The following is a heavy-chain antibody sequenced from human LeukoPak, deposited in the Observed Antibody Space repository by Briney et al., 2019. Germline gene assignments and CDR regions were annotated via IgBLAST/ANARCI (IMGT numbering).Heavy chain of an antibody. Sequence: GGSLRLSCTASGFTFSDYAMSWFRQAPGKGLDWVGFIRSKAHGGTSEYAASVKHRFTSSREDTKSIAYMQIHSLKNEDTAVYYCSRDPTTIARGYFDYWGQGTLVTVSS. CDR3: SRDPTTIARGYFDY. J-gene: IGHJ4*02. CDR1: GFTFSDYA. V-gene: IGHV3-49*03. D-gene: IGHD1-1*01. CDR2: IRSKAHGGTS.